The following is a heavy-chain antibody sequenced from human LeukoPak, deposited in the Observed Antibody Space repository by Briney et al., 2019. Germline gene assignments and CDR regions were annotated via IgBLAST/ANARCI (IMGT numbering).Heavy chain of an antibody. D-gene: IGHD1-26*01. Sequence: EPSETLSLTCTVSGGSVSSGDYYWSWIRQPPGKGLDWIGYIYYSGSTNYNPSLKSRVTISVDTSKNQFSLRLSSVTAADTAVYYCARDLGIVASYGMDVWGQGTTVTVSS. J-gene: IGHJ6*02. CDR2: IYYSGST. CDR3: ARDLGIVASYGMDV. V-gene: IGHV4-61*08. CDR1: GGSVSSGDYY.